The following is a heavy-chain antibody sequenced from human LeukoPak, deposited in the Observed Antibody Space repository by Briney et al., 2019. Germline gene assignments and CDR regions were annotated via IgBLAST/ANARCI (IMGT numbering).Heavy chain of an antibody. V-gene: IGHV4-34*01. D-gene: IGHD6-19*01. CDR1: GGSFSGYY. Sequence: SETLSLTCAVYGGSFSGYYWSWIRQPPGKGLEWIGEINHSGSTNYNPSLKSRVTISVDTSKNQFSLKLSSVTAADTAVYYCARGGYVAVADDYYFDYWGQGTLVTVSS. CDR3: ARGGYVAVADDYYFDY. J-gene: IGHJ4*02. CDR2: INHSGST.